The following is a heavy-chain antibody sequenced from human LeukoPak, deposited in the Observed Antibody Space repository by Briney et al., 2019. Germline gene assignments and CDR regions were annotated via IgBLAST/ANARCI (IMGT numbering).Heavy chain of an antibody. CDR3: ARESYYDILTGSRGMDV. J-gene: IGHJ6*04. V-gene: IGHV1-46*01. CDR1: GYTFTSYY. CDR2: INPSGGST. Sequence: ASVKVSCKASGYTFTSYYMHWVRQAPGQGLERMGIINPSGGSTSYAQKFQGRVTMTRDTSTSTVYMELSSLRSEDTAVYYCARESYYDILTGSRGMDVWGKGTTVTVSS. D-gene: IGHD3-9*01.